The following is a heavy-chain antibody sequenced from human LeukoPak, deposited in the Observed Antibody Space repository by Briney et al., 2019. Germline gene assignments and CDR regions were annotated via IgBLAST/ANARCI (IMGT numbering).Heavy chain of an antibody. CDR1: GFTLSSYW. V-gene: IGHV3-7*01. J-gene: IGHJ5*02. CDR3: AKDQFTYYYGSGSYCPS. D-gene: IGHD3-10*01. Sequence: PGGSLRLSCAASGFTLSSYWMNWVRQAPGKGLEWVANIKQDGSEKYYADSVKGRFTISRDNSKNTLYLQMNSLRAEDTAVYYCAKDQFTYYYGSGSYCPSWGQGTLVTVSS. CDR2: IKQDGSEK.